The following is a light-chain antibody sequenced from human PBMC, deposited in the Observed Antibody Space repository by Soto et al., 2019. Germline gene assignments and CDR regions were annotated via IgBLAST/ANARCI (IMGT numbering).Light chain of an antibody. CDR3: SSSPSSSTRV. J-gene: IGLJ1*01. V-gene: IGLV2-14*01. CDR1: SSDVGGYNY. Sequence: QSVLTQPASVSGSPGQSITISCTGASSDVGGYNYVSWYQQHPGKAPKLMIYDVSDRPSGVSNRFSGSKSGNTASLTISGLQAEDEADYYCSSSPSSSTRVFGTGTKVTVL. CDR2: DVS.